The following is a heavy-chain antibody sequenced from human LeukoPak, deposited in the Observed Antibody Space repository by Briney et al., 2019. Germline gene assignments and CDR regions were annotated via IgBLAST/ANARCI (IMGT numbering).Heavy chain of an antibody. J-gene: IGHJ6*04. V-gene: IGHV4-59*01. CDR1: GGSISSYY. CDR2: IYYSGST. CDR3: ARVNSYYEILTGYYKPAYYYYGMDV. D-gene: IGHD3-9*01. Sequence: SETLSLTCTVSGGSISSYYWSWIRQPPGKGLEWIGYIYYSGSTNYNPSLKSRVTISVDTSKNQFSLKLSSVTAADTAVYYCARVNSYYEILTGYYKPAYYYYGMDVWGKGTTVTVSS.